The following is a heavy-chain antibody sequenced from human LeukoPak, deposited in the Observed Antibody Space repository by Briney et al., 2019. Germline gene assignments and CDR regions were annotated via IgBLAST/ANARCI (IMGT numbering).Heavy chain of an antibody. CDR2: ISAYNGNT. J-gene: IGHJ4*02. CDR3: ARAGPKRWLQPQALDY. V-gene: IGHV1-18*01. Sequence: ASVKVSCKASGYTFTSYGISWVRQAPGQGLEWMGWISAYNGNTNYAQKLQGRVTMTTDTSTSTAYMELRSLRSDDTAVYYCARAGPKRWLQPQALDYWGQGTLVTVSS. D-gene: IGHD5-24*01. CDR1: GYTFTSYG.